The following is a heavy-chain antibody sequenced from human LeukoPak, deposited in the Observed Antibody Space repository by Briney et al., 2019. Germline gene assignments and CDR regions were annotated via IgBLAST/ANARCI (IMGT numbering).Heavy chain of an antibody. CDR1: GFTFSSYS. J-gene: IGHJ6*03. V-gene: IGHV3-21*01. Sequence: GGSLRLSCAASGFTFSSYSMNWVRQAPGKGLEWVSSISSSSSYIYYADSVKGRFTISRDNAKNSLYLQMNSLRAEDTAVYYCARDPPSSGYSYYMDVWGKGTTVTVS. D-gene: IGHD3-22*01. CDR3: ARDPPSSGYSYYMDV. CDR2: ISSSSSYI.